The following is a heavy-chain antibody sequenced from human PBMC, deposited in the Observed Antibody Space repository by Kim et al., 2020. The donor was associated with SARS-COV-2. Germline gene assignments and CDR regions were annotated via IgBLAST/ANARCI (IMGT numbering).Heavy chain of an antibody. J-gene: IGHJ3*02. CDR3: ARGQAFDI. V-gene: IGHV4-34*01. CDR1: GGSFSGYY. CDR2: INHSGST. Sequence: SETLSLTCAVYGGSFSGYYWSWIRQPPGKGLEWIGEINHSGSTNYNPSLKSRVTISVDTSKNQFSLKLSSVTAADTAVYYCARGQAFDIWGQGTMVTVSS.